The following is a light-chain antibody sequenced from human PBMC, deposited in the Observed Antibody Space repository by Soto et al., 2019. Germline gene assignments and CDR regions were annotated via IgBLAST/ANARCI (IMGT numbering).Light chain of an antibody. CDR3: QQYESSLT. CDR1: QSVSSSF. V-gene: IGKV3-20*01. J-gene: IGKJ1*01. CDR2: GAS. Sequence: EIVLTQSPGSLYLSPGEGATLSCRASQSVSSSFFAWYPQKPDQAPSLLIYGASRRATGVPDRFSGSGSGTDFTLSISRLEPEDFAVYYCQQYESSLTFGQGTKVEIK.